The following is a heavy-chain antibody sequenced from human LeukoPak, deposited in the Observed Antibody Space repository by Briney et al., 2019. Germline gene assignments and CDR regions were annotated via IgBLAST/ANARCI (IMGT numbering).Heavy chain of an antibody. CDR3: ARDFSGWYNWFDP. D-gene: IGHD6-19*01. V-gene: IGHV6-1*01. CDR2: TYYRSQWFY. CDR1: GDSVSRKSPT. Sequence: SQTLSLTCAISGDSVSRKSPTWNWLRQSPSRGLEWLGRTYYRSQWFYDYGVSVKGRIVTNPDTSKNEFSLQLNSVTPEDTAVYFCARDFSGWYNWFDPWGQGILVTVSS. J-gene: IGHJ5*02.